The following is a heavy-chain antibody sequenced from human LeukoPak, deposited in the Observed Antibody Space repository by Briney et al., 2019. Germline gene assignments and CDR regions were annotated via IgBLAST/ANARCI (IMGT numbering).Heavy chain of an antibody. J-gene: IGHJ3*02. CDR3: ARDFRPKFEYSSSTYAFDI. D-gene: IGHD6-6*01. CDR1: GYTFTSYA. CDR2: INAGNGNT. Sequence: ASVKVSCKASGYTFTSYAMHWVRQAPGQRLEWMGWINAGNGNTKYSQKFQGRVTITRDTSASTAYMELSSLRSEDTAVYYCARDFRPKFEYSSSTYAFDIWGQGTMVTVSS. V-gene: IGHV1-3*01.